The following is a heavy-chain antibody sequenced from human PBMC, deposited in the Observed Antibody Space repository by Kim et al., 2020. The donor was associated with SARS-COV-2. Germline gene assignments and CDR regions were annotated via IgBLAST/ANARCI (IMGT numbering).Heavy chain of an antibody. CDR2: IIPILGIA. J-gene: IGHJ4*02. D-gene: IGHD3-16*01. Sequence: SVKVSCKASGGTFSSYTISWVRQAPGQGLEWMGRIIPILGIANYAQKFQGRVTITADKSTSTAYMELSSLRSEDTAVYYCAREEIDDYVWGTYPLDYWGQGTLVTVSS. V-gene: IGHV1-69*04. CDR3: AREEIDDYVWGTYPLDY. CDR1: GGTFSSYT.